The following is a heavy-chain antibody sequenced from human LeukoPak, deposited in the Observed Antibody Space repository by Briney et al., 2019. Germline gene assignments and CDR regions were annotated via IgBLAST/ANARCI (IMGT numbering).Heavy chain of an antibody. CDR1: GYTFTSYD. J-gene: IGHJ6*02. D-gene: IGHD2-15*01. Sequence: ASVKVSCKASGYTFTSYDINWVRQATGQGLEWMGWMNPNSGNTGYAQKFQGRVTMTRNTSISTAYMELSSLRSEVTAVYYCARALGYCSGGSCSNYYYYGMDVWGQGTTVTVSS. V-gene: IGHV1-8*01. CDR2: MNPNSGNT. CDR3: ARALGYCSGGSCSNYYYYGMDV.